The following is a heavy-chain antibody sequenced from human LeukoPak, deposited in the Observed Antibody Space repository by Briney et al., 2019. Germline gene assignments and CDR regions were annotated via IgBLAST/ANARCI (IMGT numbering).Heavy chain of an antibody. CDR3: ARGRRGDFWSGYPGGSYYYYMDV. J-gene: IGHJ6*03. CDR1: GYPFTSYD. V-gene: IGHV1-8*03. CDR2: MNPNSGNT. D-gene: IGHD3-3*01. Sequence: GASVKVSCKASGYPFTSYDINWVRQATGQGLEWMGWMNPNSGNTGYAQKFQGRVTITRNTSISTAYMELSSLRSEDTSVYYCARGRRGDFWSGYPGGSYYYYMDVWGKGTTVTVSS.